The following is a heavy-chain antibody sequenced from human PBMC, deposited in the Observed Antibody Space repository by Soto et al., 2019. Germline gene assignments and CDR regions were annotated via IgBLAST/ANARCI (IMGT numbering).Heavy chain of an antibody. D-gene: IGHD1-26*01. CDR3: AKDSVPGSGPYSGAYYSPLDY. CDR2: ISGATGDT. Sequence: PGGSLRLSCAASGFTFSSYDMHWVRQATGKGLEWVAISGATGDTYYADSVKGRFTISRDNSQYTLHLQMNSLRAEDTGVYYCAKDSVPGSGPYSGAYYSPLDYWGQGTLVTVSS. J-gene: IGHJ4*02. V-gene: IGHV3-23*01. CDR1: GFTFSSYD.